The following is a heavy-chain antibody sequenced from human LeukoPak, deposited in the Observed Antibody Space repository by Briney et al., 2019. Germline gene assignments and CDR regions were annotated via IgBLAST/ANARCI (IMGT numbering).Heavy chain of an antibody. V-gene: IGHV4-59*01. D-gene: IGHD5-24*01. CDR2: VFYSGST. CDR1: GGSISGYY. Sequence: KSSETLSLTCTVSGGSISGYYWSWVRQSPGKGLEWIGYVFYSGSTNYNPSLKNRVTISVDTSKNQFSLKVSSVTAADTAVYYCARRSTSYNYAMDVWGQGTTVTVSS. J-gene: IGHJ6*02. CDR3: ARRSTSYNYAMDV.